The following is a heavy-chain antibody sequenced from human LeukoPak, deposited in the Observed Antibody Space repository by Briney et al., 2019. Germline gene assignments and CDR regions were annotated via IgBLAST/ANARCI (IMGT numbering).Heavy chain of an antibody. CDR2: IHYTGNT. D-gene: IGHD1-26*01. J-gene: IGHJ5*02. CDR1: GGSISTYY. Sequence: SETLPLTCAVSGGSISTYYWSWIRQPPGKGLEWIGYIHYTGNTNYNPSLKSRVTISLDTSKNQFSLKLSSVTAAGTAVYYCAREGTGASRWFDPWGQGTLVTVSS. CDR3: AREGTGASRWFDP. V-gene: IGHV4-59*01.